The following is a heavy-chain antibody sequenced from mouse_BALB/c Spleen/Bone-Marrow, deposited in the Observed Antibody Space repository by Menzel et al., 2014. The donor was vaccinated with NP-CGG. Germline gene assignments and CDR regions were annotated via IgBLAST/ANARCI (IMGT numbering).Heavy chain of an antibody. CDR2: ICPGDGDT. CDR1: GYTFTSYW. Sequence: VQLQQSGAELARPGASVKLSCKASGYTFTSYWMQWVKQRPGQGLEWIGAICPGDGDTRYTQKFKGKATLTADKSSSTAYMQLSSLASEDSAVYYCAGGFPFDYWGQGTTLTVSS. CDR3: AGGFPFDY. J-gene: IGHJ2*01. V-gene: IGHV1-87*01.